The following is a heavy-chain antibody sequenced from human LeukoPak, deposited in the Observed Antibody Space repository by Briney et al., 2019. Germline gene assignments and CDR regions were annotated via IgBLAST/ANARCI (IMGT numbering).Heavy chain of an antibody. J-gene: IGHJ4*02. CDR1: GFTFSSYS. CDR3: AAQEGDCSSTSCYSFDH. Sequence: PGGSLRLSCAASGFTFSSYSMNWVRQAPGKGLEWVSSISSSSSYKYYADSVKGRFTISRDNAKKSLYLQMNSLRAEDTAVYYCAAQEGDCSSTSCYSFDHWGQGTLVTVSS. CDR2: ISSSSSYK. V-gene: IGHV3-21*01. D-gene: IGHD2-2*01.